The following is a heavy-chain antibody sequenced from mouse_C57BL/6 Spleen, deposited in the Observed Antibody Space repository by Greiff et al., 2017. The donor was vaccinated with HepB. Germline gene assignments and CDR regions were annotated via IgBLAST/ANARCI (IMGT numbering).Heavy chain of an antibody. D-gene: IGHD2-4*01. V-gene: IGHV1-74*01. Sequence: QVHVKQPGAELVKPGASVKVSCKASGYTFTSYWMHWVKQRPGQGLEWIGRIHPSDSDTNYNQKFKGKATLTVDKSSSTAYMQLSSLTSEDSAVYYCAISIYYDYDNYYAMDYWGQGTSVTVSS. J-gene: IGHJ4*01. CDR1: GYTFTSYW. CDR3: AISIYYDYDNYYAMDY. CDR2: IHPSDSDT.